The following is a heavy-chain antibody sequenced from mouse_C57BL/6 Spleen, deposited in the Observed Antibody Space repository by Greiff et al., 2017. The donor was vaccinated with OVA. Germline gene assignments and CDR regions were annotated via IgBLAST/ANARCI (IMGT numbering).Heavy chain of an antibody. D-gene: IGHD1-1*01. Sequence: EVKLVESGGGLVQPGGSLKLSCAASGFTFSDYGMAWVRQAPRKGPEWVAFISNLAYSIYYADTVKGRVTISRENAKNTLYLEMSSLRSEDTAMYYCARLLRDYAMYYWGQGTSVTVSS. CDR3: ARLLRDYAMYY. V-gene: IGHV5-15*04. CDR2: ISNLAYSI. J-gene: IGHJ4*01. CDR1: GFTFSDYG.